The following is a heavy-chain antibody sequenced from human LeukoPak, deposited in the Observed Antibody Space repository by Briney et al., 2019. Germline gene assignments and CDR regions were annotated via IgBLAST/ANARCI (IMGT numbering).Heavy chain of an antibody. CDR1: GGSFSRYY. Sequence: SETLSLTCAVYGGSFSRYYWSWIRQPPGKGLEWIGEINHSGSTNYNPSLKSRVTISVDTSKNQFSLKLSSVTAADTAVYYCARARALRYFDWLLPRLDYWGQGTLVTVSS. J-gene: IGHJ4*02. D-gene: IGHD3-9*01. CDR3: ARARALRYFDWLLPRLDY. CDR2: INHSGST. V-gene: IGHV4-34*01.